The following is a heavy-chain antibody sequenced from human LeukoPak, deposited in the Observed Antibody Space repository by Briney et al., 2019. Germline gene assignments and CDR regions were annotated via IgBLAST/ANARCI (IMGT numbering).Heavy chain of an antibody. Sequence: PGGSLRLSCTASGFTFGDYAMSWVRQAPGKGLEWVGFIRSKAYGGTTEYAASVKGRFTNSRDDSKSIAYLQMNSLKTEDTAVYYCTRVGYDAWGDYWGQGTLVTVSS. D-gene: IGHD5-12*01. CDR3: TRVGYDAWGDY. CDR1: GFTFGDYA. J-gene: IGHJ4*02. V-gene: IGHV3-49*04. CDR2: IRSKAYGGTT.